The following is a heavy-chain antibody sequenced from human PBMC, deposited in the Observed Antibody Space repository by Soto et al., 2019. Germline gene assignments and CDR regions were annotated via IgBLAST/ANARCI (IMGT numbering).Heavy chain of an antibody. D-gene: IGHD3-10*01. V-gene: IGHV3-9*01. CDR3: AKGGEVRARYYYYGMDV. CDR2: ISWNSGSI. Sequence: EVQLVESGGGLVQPGRSLRLSCAASGFTFDDYAMHWVRQAPGKGLEWVSGISWNSGSIGYADSVKGRFTISRDNAKNSLYLQMNSLRAEDTALYYCAKGGEVRARYYYYGMDVWGQGTTVTVSS. J-gene: IGHJ6*02. CDR1: GFTFDDYA.